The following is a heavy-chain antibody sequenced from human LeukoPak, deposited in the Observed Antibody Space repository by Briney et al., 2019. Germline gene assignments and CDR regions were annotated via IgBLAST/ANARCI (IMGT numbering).Heavy chain of an antibody. CDR2: IYYSGGT. J-gene: IGHJ3*02. CDR1: GGSISSYY. D-gene: IGHD2-2*02. CDR3: AREGYTGAFDI. Sequence: PSETLSLTCTVSGGSISSYYWSWIRQPPGKGLEWIGYIYYSGGTNYNPSLKSRVTISVDTSKNQFSLKLSSVTAADTAVYYCAREGYTGAFDIWGQGTMVTVSS. V-gene: IGHV4-59*12.